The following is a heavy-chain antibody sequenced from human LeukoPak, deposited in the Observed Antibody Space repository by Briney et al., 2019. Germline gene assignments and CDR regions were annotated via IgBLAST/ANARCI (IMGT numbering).Heavy chain of an antibody. J-gene: IGHJ4*02. CDR3: ARSPVSGAFLFNY. V-gene: IGHV1-18*01. CDR2: ISGYSGYT. CDR1: GYTFTDYG. Sequence: GASVKVSCKASGYTFTDYGISWLRQAPGQGLEWMGWISGYSGYTNYARKFQGRVSVTTDTTTSTGYMELRSLKSDDTAMYYCARSPVSGAFLFNYWGQGTLVTVSS. D-gene: IGHD2-15*01.